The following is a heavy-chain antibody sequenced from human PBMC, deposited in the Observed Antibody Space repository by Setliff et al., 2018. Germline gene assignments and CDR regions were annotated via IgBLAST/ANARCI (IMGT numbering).Heavy chain of an antibody. Sequence: GGSLRLSCATSGFTFSSYAMSWVRQAPGKGLEWVSAMSASGTSTYHADSVKGRFTISGDNSKNALYLQMNSLRAEDTAVYYCARTDGTNLGYFDNWGQGTLVTVSS. D-gene: IGHD2-8*01. CDR1: GFTFSSYA. J-gene: IGHJ4*02. V-gene: IGHV3-23*01. CDR2: MSASGTST. CDR3: ARTDGTNLGYFDN.